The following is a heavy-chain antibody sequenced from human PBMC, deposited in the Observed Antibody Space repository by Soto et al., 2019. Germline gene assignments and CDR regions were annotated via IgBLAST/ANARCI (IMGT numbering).Heavy chain of an antibody. V-gene: IGHV1-69*12. CDR3: ARVYTAPSFHYQYSGMDV. J-gene: IGHJ6*02. D-gene: IGHD5-18*01. Sequence: QFQLVQSGAEVKKPGSSVKVSCKASGGTFSTYTISWVRQAPGQGLEWTGGIIPIFGTTNYAQKFQGRLTIIADESTSTAYMELNSLRSEYTAVYYCARVYTAPSFHYQYSGMDVWGQGTTVTVSS. CDR2: IIPIFGTT. CDR1: GGTFSTYT.